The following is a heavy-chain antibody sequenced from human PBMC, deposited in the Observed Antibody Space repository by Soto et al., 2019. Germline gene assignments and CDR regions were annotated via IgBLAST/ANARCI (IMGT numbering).Heavy chain of an antibody. CDR3: ARWLATGGWWFDP. Sequence: PGGSLRLSCAASGFTVSSNYMSWVRQAPGKGLEWVSVIYSGGSTYYADSVKGRFTISRDNSKNTLYLQMNSLRAEDTAVYYCARWLATGGWWFDPWGQGTLVTVSS. V-gene: IGHV3-53*01. D-gene: IGHD6-19*01. CDR1: GFTVSSNY. CDR2: IYSGGST. J-gene: IGHJ5*02.